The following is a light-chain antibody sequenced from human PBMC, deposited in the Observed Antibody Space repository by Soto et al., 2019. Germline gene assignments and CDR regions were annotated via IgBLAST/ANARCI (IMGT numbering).Light chain of an antibody. V-gene: IGLV2-11*01. J-gene: IGLJ3*02. Sequence: QSALTQPRSVSGSPGQSVTISCTGTSSDVGGYNYVSWYQQHPGKAPKLMIYDVSKRPSGVPDRFSGSKSGNTASLTISGLQAEDEADYYCQSYDNILSGPLFGGGTKVTVL. CDR2: DVS. CDR3: QSYDNILSGPL. CDR1: SSDVGGYNY.